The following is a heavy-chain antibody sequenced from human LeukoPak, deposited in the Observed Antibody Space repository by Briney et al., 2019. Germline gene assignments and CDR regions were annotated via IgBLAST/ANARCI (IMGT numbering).Heavy chain of an antibody. Sequence: SETLSLTCTVSGGSISSYYWSWIRQPAGKGLEWIGRIYTGGSTNYNPSLKSRVTMSVDTSKNQFSLKLSSVTAADTAVYYCARVGYGSGSPIIRIDAFDIWGQGTMVTVSS. J-gene: IGHJ3*02. CDR2: IYTGGST. V-gene: IGHV4-4*07. CDR1: GGSISSYY. D-gene: IGHD3-10*01. CDR3: ARVGYGSGSPIIRIDAFDI.